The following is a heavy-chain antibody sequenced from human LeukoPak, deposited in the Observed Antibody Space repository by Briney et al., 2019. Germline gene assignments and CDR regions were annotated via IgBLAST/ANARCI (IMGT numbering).Heavy chain of an antibody. CDR2: IKFDGTEK. CDR1: GFTFSDSW. CDR3: ARGGGYSERFDY. D-gene: IGHD1-26*01. Sequence: GGSLRLSCAASGFTFSDSWMTWVRQAPGKGLEWVATIKFDGTEKQYVASVRGRFTISRANAENSMFLRIESLSPEDTAVYYCARGGGYSERFDYWGQGTLVTVSS. J-gene: IGHJ4*02. V-gene: IGHV3-7*01.